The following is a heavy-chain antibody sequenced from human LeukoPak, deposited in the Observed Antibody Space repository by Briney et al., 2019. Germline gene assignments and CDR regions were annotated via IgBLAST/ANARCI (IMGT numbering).Heavy chain of an antibody. Sequence: SETLSLTCTVSGGSISSGGYYWSWIRQHPGKGLEWIGYIYYSGSTYYNPSLKSRVTISVDTSKNQFSLKLSSVTAAHTAVYYCASAGSGRDGYNWDYWGQGTLVTVSS. CDR2: IYYSGST. CDR1: GGSISSGGYY. D-gene: IGHD5-24*01. J-gene: IGHJ4*02. V-gene: IGHV4-31*03. CDR3: ASAGSGRDGYNWDY.